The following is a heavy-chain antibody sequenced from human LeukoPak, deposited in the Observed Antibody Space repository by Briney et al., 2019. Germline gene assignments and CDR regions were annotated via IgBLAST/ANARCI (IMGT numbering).Heavy chain of an antibody. Sequence: SETLSLTCTVSGGSISSYYWSWIRQPAGKGLEWIGRIYTSGSTNYNPSLKSRVTMSVDTSKNQFSLKLSSVTAADTAVYYCARSDYDYVWGSYGFDPWGQGTLVTVSS. V-gene: IGHV4-4*07. D-gene: IGHD3-16*01. CDR3: ARSDYDYVWGSYGFDP. CDR1: GGSISSYY. CDR2: IYTSGST. J-gene: IGHJ5*02.